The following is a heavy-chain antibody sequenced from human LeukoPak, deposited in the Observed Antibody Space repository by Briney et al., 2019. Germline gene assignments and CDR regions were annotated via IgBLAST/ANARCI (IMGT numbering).Heavy chain of an antibody. V-gene: IGHV1-8*01. CDR2: MNPDNLNT. D-gene: IGHD3-22*01. CDR1: GYTFTNYD. Sequence: GASVKVSCKAPGYTFTNYDINWVRQATGQGLEWMGWMNPDNLNTGYVQKFQGRVTMTRNTSISTAYMELSSLRSEDTAVYYCARGAFLPQYSRNFDPWGQGTLVTVSS. CDR3: ARGAFLPQYSRNFDP. J-gene: IGHJ5*02.